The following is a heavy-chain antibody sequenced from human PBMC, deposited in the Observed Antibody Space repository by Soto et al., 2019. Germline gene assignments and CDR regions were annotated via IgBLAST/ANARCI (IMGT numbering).Heavy chain of an antibody. CDR2: IYYSGST. Sequence: QLQLQESGPGLVKPSETLSLTCTVSGGSISSSSYYWGWIRQPPGKGLEWIGSIYYSGSTYYNPSLKSRVTISVDTSKNQFSLKLSSVTAADTAVYYCASSQGGYGPSGWYPFDPWGQGTLVTVSS. D-gene: IGHD6-19*01. J-gene: IGHJ5*02. CDR1: GGSISSSSYY. CDR3: ASSQGGYGPSGWYPFDP. V-gene: IGHV4-39*01.